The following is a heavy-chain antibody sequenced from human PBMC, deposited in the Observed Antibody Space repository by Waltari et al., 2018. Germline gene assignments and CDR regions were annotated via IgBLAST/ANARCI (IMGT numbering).Heavy chain of an antibody. CDR3: ARDDVDSSNFGGF. D-gene: IGHD6-13*01. Sequence: QLVQSGAEVKKPGASVKVSCKASGYIFSNYGITWVRKAPGQGLEGMGWIYPYNGNTKYSQNLQGRVTMTTDTSTTTAYMEIRSLRSDDTAIYYCARDDVDSSNFGGFWGQGTLVTVSS. V-gene: IGHV1-18*01. J-gene: IGHJ4*02. CDR1: GYIFSNYG. CDR2: IYPYNGNT.